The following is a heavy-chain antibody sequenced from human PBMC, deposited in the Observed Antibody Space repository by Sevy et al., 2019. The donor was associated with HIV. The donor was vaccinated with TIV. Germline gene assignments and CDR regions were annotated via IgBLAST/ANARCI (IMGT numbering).Heavy chain of an antibody. CDR1: GFTFSSYW. D-gene: IGHD3-16*01. CDR2: IKQDGSEK. CDR3: ATSGGET. V-gene: IGHV3-7*01. Sequence: GGSLRLSCAASGFTFSSYWMNWIRQAPGKGLEWVANIKQDGSEKYYVDSVTGRFTISRDNAKNSLYLEMNTLRAEDTAVYYCATSGGETWGQGTLVTVSS. J-gene: IGHJ5*02.